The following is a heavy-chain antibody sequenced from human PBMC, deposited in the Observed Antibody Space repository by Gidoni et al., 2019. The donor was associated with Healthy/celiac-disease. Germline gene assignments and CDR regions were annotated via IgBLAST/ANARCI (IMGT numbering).Heavy chain of an antibody. CDR2: ISYDGSNK. V-gene: IGHV3-30-3*01. CDR3: ARELYKLLGVVIMRYFDL. CDR1: FSSYA. J-gene: IGHJ2*01. Sequence: FSSYAMHWVRQAPGKGLEWVAVISYDGSNKYYADSVKGRFTISRDNSKNTLYLQMNSLRAEDTAVYYCARELYKLLGVVIMRYFDLWGRGTLVTVSS. D-gene: IGHD3-3*01.